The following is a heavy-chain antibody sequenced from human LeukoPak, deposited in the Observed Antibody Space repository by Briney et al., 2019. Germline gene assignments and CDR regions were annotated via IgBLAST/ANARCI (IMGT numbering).Heavy chain of an antibody. V-gene: IGHV1-18*01. CDR3: ARDGAPSDWFDP. CDR1: GYTFTSNG. CDR2: TSAYSDHT. D-gene: IGHD3-10*01. J-gene: IGHJ5*02. Sequence: GASVKVSCKASGYTFTSNGISWVRQAPGQGLEWMGWTSAYSDHTRYAQKFQDRVTMTTDTATSTAYMELRSLRSDDTAVYYCARDGAPSDWFDPWGQGTLVTVSS.